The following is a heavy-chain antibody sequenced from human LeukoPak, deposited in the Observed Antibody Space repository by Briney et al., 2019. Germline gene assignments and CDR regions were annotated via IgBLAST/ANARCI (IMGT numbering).Heavy chain of an antibody. Sequence: GESLKISCEGSGYSFTSYWIGWVRQMPGKGLEWMGIIYPGDSDTRYSPSFQGQVTISADKSISTAYLQWSSLKASDTAMYYCARPLYYYDSSGYYESAFDIWGQGTMVTVSS. J-gene: IGHJ3*02. CDR3: ARPLYYYDSSGYYESAFDI. CDR2: IYPGDSDT. V-gene: IGHV5-51*01. CDR1: GYSFTSYW. D-gene: IGHD3-22*01.